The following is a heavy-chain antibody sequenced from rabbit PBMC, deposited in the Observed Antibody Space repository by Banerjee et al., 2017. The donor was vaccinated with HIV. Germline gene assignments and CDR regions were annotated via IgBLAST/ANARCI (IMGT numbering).Heavy chain of an antibody. J-gene: IGHJ4*01. CDR2: IYPDYGST. CDR1: GIDFSSYG. D-gene: IGHD4-2*01. CDR3: ARSSYIAYGGNGDGYFDL. Sequence: QEQLKETGGGLVQPGGSLTLSCKASGIDFSSYGISWVRQAPGKGLEWIAYIYPDYGSTDYASWVNGRFTISLDNAQNTVFLQMTSLTAADTATYFCARSSYIAYGGNGDGYFDLWGQGTLVTVS. V-gene: IGHV1S47*01.